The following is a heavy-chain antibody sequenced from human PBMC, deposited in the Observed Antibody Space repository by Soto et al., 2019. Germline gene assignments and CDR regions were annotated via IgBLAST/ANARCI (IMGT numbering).Heavy chain of an antibody. Sequence: VASVKVSCKASGYTFTSYGISWVRQAPGQGLEWMGWISAYNGNTNYAQKLQGRVTMTTDTSTSTAYMELRSLRSDDTAVYYCARSWDYYDSSSTIDYWGQGTLVTVSS. CDR1: GYTFTSYG. CDR2: ISAYNGNT. D-gene: IGHD3-22*01. CDR3: ARSWDYYDSSSTIDY. J-gene: IGHJ4*02. V-gene: IGHV1-18*01.